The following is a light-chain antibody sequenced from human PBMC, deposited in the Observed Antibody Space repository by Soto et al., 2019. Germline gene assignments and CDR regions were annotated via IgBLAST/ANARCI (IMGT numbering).Light chain of an antibody. CDR2: WAS. V-gene: IGKV4-1*01. CDR3: QQYYTTPRI. Sequence: DIVMTQSPDSLAVSLGERATINCKSSQSVLYSSNNKNYLAWYQQKPGQPPKLLIYWASTRESGVPDRFSGSGSGTDFTLTISSLQVEDVAFYYCQQYYTTPRIFGQGTKLEIK. CDR1: QSVLYSSNNKNY. J-gene: IGKJ2*01.